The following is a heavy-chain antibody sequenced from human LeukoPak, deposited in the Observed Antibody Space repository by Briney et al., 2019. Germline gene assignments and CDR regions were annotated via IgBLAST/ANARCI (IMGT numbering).Heavy chain of an antibody. D-gene: IGHD3-22*01. CDR2: VYSSGST. CDR1: GASISGSY. V-gene: IGHV4-4*09. CDR3: ANSYDSKIVPFDN. Sequence: PSETLSLTCAVSGASISGSYWNWVRQPPGRGLEWIGYVYSSGSTDYNPSLKSRVAISVDASKNQFSLKLTSVTAADTAVYYCANSYDSKIVPFDNWGQGALVTVSS. J-gene: IGHJ4*02.